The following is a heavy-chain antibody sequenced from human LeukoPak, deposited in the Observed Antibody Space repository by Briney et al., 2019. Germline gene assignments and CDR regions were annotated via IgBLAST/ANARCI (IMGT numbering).Heavy chain of an antibody. J-gene: IGHJ4*02. D-gene: IGHD1-26*01. CDR1: GFTFRDYA. CDR2: ISGSGTYR. Sequence: PGGSLRLSCSASGFTFRDYAMSWVRQAPGKGLEWVSGISGSGTYRYYADSVKGRLTIHRDNSKNMMYLQINSLRAEDMAKYYCAKEDSGSYNFWGQGTRVTVSS. CDR3: AKEDSGSYNF. V-gene: IGHV3-23*01.